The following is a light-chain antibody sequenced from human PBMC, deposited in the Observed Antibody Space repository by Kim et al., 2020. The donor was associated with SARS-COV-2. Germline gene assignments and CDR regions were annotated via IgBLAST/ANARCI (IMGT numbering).Light chain of an antibody. CDR1: SGSIASNY. V-gene: IGLV6-57*03. Sequence: NFMLTQPHSVSESPGKTVTISCTRSSGSIASNYVQWYQQRPGSAPTPLIYEDKQRPSGVPDRFSGSIDSSSNSAYLSISGLRTEDEAAYYCQSYYTNNVVFGGGTQVTVL. J-gene: IGLJ7*01. CDR3: QSYYTNNVV. CDR2: EDK.